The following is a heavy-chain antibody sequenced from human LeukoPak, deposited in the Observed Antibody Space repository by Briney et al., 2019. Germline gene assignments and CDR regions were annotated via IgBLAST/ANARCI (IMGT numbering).Heavy chain of an antibody. V-gene: IGHV4-30-4*08. J-gene: IGHJ4*02. CDR3: AREGGYCSSTSCYTRLYYFDY. CDR1: GGSISSGDYY. D-gene: IGHD2-2*02. CDR2: IYYSGST. Sequence: SETLSLTCTVSGGSISSGDYYWSWIRQPPGKGLEWIGYIYYSGSTYYNPSLKSRVTISVDTSKNQFSLKLSSVTAADTAVYYCAREGGYCSSTSCYTRLYYFDYWGQGTLVTVSS.